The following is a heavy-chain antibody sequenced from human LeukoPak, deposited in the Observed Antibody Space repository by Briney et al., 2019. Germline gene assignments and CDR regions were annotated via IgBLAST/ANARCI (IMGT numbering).Heavy chain of an antibody. D-gene: IGHD5-18*01. Sequence: GGSLRLSCAASGFTFSSYWMSWVRQAPGKGLEWVANIKQDGSEKYYVDSVKGRFTISRDNSKNTLYLQMNSLRAEDTAVYYCVEGGAARFDYWGQGTLVAVSS. CDR2: IKQDGSEK. CDR3: VEGGAARFDY. CDR1: GFTFSSYW. J-gene: IGHJ4*02. V-gene: IGHV3-7*03.